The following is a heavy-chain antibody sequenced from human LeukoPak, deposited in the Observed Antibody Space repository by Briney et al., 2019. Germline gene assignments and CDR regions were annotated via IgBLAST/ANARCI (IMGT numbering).Heavy chain of an antibody. D-gene: IGHD2-15*01. Sequence: PGGSLRLSCAASGFTFSSYAMSWVRQAPGKGLEWVSAIGGSGGSTYYADSVKGRFTISRDNSKNTLYLQMNSLRAEDTAVYYCVKPLGYCSGGSCWFDPWGQGTLVTVSS. CDR3: VKPLGYCSGGSCWFDP. CDR1: GFTFSSYA. J-gene: IGHJ5*02. CDR2: IGGSGGST. V-gene: IGHV3-23*01.